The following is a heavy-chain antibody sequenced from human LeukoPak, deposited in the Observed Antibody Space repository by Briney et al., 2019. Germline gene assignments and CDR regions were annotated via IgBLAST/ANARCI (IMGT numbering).Heavy chain of an antibody. D-gene: IGHD2-15*01. CDR1: GGSINTYY. CDR3: AKDRAGYCSGGSCYTTFDP. V-gene: IGHV4-59*01. J-gene: IGHJ5*02. CDR2: IYYDGTT. Sequence: PSETLSLTCTVSGGSINTYYWSWIRQPPGMGLEWIGYIYYDGTTDYNPSLKGRVTISVDTSKNQFSLKLSSVTAADTAVYYCAKDRAGYCSGGSCYTTFDPWGQGTLVTVSS.